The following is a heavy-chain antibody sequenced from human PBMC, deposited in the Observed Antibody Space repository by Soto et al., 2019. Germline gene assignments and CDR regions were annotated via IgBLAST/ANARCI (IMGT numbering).Heavy chain of an antibody. CDR2: INHSGST. V-gene: IGHV4-34*01. D-gene: IGHD3-3*01. J-gene: IGHJ4*02. CDR1: GGSFSGYY. CDR3: ARGTLYYDFWSGGQAYYFDY. Sequence: SETLSLTCAVYGGSFSGYYWSWIRQPPGKGMEWIGEINHSGSTNYNPSLKSRVTISVDTSKNQFSLKLSSVTAADTAVYYCARGTLYYDFWSGGQAYYFDYWGQGTLVTAPQ.